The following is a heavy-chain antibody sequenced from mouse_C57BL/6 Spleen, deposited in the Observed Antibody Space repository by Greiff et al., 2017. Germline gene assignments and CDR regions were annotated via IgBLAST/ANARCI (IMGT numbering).Heavy chain of an antibody. Sequence: EVKLQESGPELVKPGASVKIPCKASGYTFTDYNMDWVKQSHGKSLEWIGDINPNNGGTSYNQKFKGKATLTVDKSSSTAYMELRSLTSEDTAVYYCARLDYYGSSYSYWYFDVWGTGTTVTVSS. J-gene: IGHJ1*03. V-gene: IGHV1-18*01. CDR3: ARLDYYGSSYSYWYFDV. CDR1: GYTFTDYN. CDR2: INPNNGGT. D-gene: IGHD1-1*01.